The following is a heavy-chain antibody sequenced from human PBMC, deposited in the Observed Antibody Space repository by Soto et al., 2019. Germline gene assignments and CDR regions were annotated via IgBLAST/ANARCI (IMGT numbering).Heavy chain of an antibody. V-gene: IGHV3-30*03. CDR1: GFTFSSYG. Sequence: QVQLVESGGGVVQPGRSLRLSCAASGFTFSSYGMHWVRQAPDKGLEWVAVISYDGSNNYYPDSVKGRFTISRDNSKNTLYLQMNSLRAEDTAVYYCAVPPYSSSWYGFFQHWGQGTLVTVSS. J-gene: IGHJ1*01. CDR2: ISYDGSNN. CDR3: AVPPYSSSWYGFFQH. D-gene: IGHD6-13*01.